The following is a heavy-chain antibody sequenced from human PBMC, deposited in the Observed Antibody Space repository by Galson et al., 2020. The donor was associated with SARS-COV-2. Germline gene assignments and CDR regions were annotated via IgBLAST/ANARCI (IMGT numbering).Heavy chain of an antibody. CDR3: ARDYELYYFDY. V-gene: IGHV3-21*01. Sequence: GESLKISCAASGFTFRSYSMNWVRQAPGKGLEWVSSISGNGGYIYYADSVKGRFTISRDNAKNSLYLQLNSLRAEDTAVYYCARDYELYYFDYWGQGTLVTVSS. CDR1: GFTFRSYS. D-gene: IGHD3-3*01. J-gene: IGHJ4*02. CDR2: ISGNGGYI.